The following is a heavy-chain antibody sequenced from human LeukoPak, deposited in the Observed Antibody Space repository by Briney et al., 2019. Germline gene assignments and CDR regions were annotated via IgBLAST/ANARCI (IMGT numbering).Heavy chain of an antibody. CDR2: IKSKSNSYAT. Sequence: GGSLGLSCAASGFTFSGSAIHWVRQASGKGLEWVGRIKSKSNSYATAYAASVKGRFTISRDDSKNTAYLQMNSLKTEDTAVYYCTTYGDYGPGSDYWGQGTLVTVSS. J-gene: IGHJ4*02. V-gene: IGHV3-73*01. CDR1: GFTFSGSA. CDR3: TTYGDYGPGSDY. D-gene: IGHD4-17*01.